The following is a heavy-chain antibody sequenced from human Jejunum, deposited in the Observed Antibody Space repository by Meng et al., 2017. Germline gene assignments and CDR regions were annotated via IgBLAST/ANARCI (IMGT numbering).Heavy chain of an antibody. CDR1: DDSITSSTYY. CDR3: ARGGGDSYGTFDS. CDR2: IYYSGNT. D-gene: IGHD2-21*01. Sequence: QLQLQESGPGLVKPSETLSLTCTVSDDSITSSTYYWGWTRQPPGRGLEWIGSIYYSGNTNYSSSLKSRVSISVDTSKNHFSLRLDSLTAADTAVYYCARGGGDSYGTFDSWGRGTLVTVSS. V-gene: IGHV4-39*02. J-gene: IGHJ4*02.